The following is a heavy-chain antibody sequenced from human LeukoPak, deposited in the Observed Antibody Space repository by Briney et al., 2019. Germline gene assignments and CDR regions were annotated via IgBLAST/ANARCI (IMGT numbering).Heavy chain of an antibody. CDR2: INPNSGGT. CDR3: ARDGATVTTNIPLDY. CDR1: GYTFTGYY. V-gene: IGHV1-2*02. Sequence: ASVKVSCKSSGYTFTGYYMHWVRQAPGQGLEWMGWINPNSGGTNYAQKFQGRVTMTRDTSISTAYMELSRLRSDDTAVYYCARDGATVTTNIPLDYWGQGTLVTVSS. D-gene: IGHD4-17*01. J-gene: IGHJ4*02.